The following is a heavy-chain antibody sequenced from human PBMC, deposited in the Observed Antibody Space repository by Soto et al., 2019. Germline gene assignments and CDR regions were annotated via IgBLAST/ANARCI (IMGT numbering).Heavy chain of an antibody. V-gene: IGHV1-24*01. J-gene: IGHJ3*02. Sequence: QVQLVQSGAEVKKPGASVKVSCKVSGYTLTELSMHWVRQAPGKGLEWMGGFDPEDDETIYAQKVQGRVTMTEETSTDTAYMELSSLRSEDTAVYYCATAARRNSDAFDIWGQGTMVTVSS. CDR2: FDPEDDET. CDR3: ATAARRNSDAFDI. CDR1: GYTLTELS. D-gene: IGHD6-6*01.